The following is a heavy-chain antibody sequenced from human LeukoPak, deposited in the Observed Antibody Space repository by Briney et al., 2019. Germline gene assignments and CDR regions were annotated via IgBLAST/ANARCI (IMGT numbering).Heavy chain of an antibody. D-gene: IGHD1-26*01. CDR1: GFTFSSYE. Sequence: TGGSLRLSCAASGFTFSSYEMNWVRQAPGKGLEWVSYISSSGSTIYYADSVKGRFTISRDNAKNSLYLQMNSLRAEDTAVYYCASGSYSRFDYWGQGILVTVSS. V-gene: IGHV3-48*03. CDR2: ISSSGSTI. CDR3: ASGSYSRFDY. J-gene: IGHJ4*02.